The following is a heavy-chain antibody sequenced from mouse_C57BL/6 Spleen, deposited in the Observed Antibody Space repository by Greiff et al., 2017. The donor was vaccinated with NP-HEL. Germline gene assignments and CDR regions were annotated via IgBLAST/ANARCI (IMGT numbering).Heavy chain of an antibody. CDR3: ARHPLSGVATDYAMDD. D-gene: IGHD1-1*01. Sequence: EVQGVESGGGLVQPGGSLKLSCAASGFTFSDYGMAWVRQAPRKGPEWVAFISNLAYSIYYADTVTGRFTISRENAKNTLYLEMSSLRSEDTAMYYCARHPLSGVATDYAMDDWGQGTSVTVSS. J-gene: IGHJ4*01. CDR2: ISNLAYSI. V-gene: IGHV5-15*01. CDR1: GFTFSDYG.